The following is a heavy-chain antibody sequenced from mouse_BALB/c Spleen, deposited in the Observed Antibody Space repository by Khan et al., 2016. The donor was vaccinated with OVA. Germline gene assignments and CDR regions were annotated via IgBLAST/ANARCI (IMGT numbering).Heavy chain of an antibody. D-gene: IGHD2-10*01. CDR2: IWRDGST. CDR1: GFYLTNYG. Sequence: QVQLKESGPGLVAPSQSLSITCTISGFYLTNYGIHWVRQPPGTGLEWLIVIWRDGSTTYNSDLKSRLSISKDNSKSQVFLKMNSLQTDDTAMYYCARQPYYHYYIMDYWGQGTSVTVSS. V-gene: IGHV2-6-1*01. J-gene: IGHJ4*01. CDR3: ARQPYYHYYIMDY.